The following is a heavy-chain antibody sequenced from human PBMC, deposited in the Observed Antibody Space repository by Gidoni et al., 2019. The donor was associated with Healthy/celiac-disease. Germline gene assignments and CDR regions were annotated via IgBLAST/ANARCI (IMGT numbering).Heavy chain of an antibody. D-gene: IGHD5-12*01. CDR3: AKCGQRWLQSLDY. Sequence: EVQLLESGGGLLQSGGSLRLSCAASGITFNSYAMSWVRQAPGKGLEWVSAISGSGGSTYYADSVKGRFTISRDNSKNTLYLQMNSPRVEDTAVYYCAKCGQRWLQSLDYWGQGILVTVSS. V-gene: IGHV3-23*01. CDR2: ISGSGGST. J-gene: IGHJ4*02. CDR1: GITFNSYA.